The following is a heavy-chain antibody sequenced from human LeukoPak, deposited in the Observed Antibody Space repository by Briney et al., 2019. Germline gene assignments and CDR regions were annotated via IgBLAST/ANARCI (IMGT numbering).Heavy chain of an antibody. CDR2: ISGSGGST. CDR1: GFIFSNYV. Sequence: GGSLRLSCAASGFIFSNYVMSWVRQAPGKGLEWVSTISGSGGSTYYADSVKGRFTISRDNSKNTLYLQMNSLRAEDTAVYYCANTLYCSGGSCPPDYWGQGTLVTVSS. CDR3: ANTLYCSGGSCPPDY. J-gene: IGHJ4*02. V-gene: IGHV3-23*01. D-gene: IGHD2-15*01.